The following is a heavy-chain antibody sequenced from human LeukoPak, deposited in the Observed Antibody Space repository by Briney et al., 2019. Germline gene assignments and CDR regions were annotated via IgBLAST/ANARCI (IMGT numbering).Heavy chain of an antibody. CDR1: GFTFDDYA. CDR3: AKDWNGYDILTGFQH. J-gene: IGHJ1*01. CDR2: ISWNSGSI. V-gene: IGHV3-9*01. D-gene: IGHD3-9*01. Sequence: GGSLRLSFAASGFTFDDYAMHWVRQAPGKGLEWVSGISWNSGSIGYADSVKGRFTISRDNAKNSLYLQMNSLRAEDTALYYCAKDWNGYDILTGFQHWGQGTLVTVSS.